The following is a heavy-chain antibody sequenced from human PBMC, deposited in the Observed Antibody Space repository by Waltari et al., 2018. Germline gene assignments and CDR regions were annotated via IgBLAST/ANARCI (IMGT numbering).Heavy chain of an antibody. J-gene: IGHJ4*02. Sequence: EVQLVESGGGLAQPGGSLRLSCAASGFSFNDHYMDWVRQVPGKGLEWVGRSRDRANNYATEYAPSMKDRFTISRDSSKNSLYLQINSLKIEDTAVYYCARDAQGSYQYWGQGTLVIVSS. CDR2: SRDRANNYAT. CDR1: GFSFNDHY. V-gene: IGHV3-72*01. CDR3: ARDAQGSYQY. D-gene: IGHD3-16*02.